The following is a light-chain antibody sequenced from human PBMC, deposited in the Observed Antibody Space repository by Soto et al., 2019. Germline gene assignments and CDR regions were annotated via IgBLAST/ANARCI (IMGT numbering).Light chain of an antibody. J-gene: IGKJ4*01. CDR3: QQSYSAS. CDR2: GAS. Sequence: DIQMTQSPSSLSASVGDRVTITCRASQSIDRYVNWYQQKPGKAPKLLIYGASSLQSGVPSRFSGSGSGTDFTLTISSLLPEDFATYYCQQSYSASFGGGTKVEIK. CDR1: QSIDRY. V-gene: IGKV1-39*01.